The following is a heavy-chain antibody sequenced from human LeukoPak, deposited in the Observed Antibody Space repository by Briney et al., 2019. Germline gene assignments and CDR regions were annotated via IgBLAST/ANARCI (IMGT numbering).Heavy chain of an antibody. D-gene: IGHD5-18*01. CDR2: TYYRSKWYN. Sequence: SQTLSLTCAISGDSVSSNSSWNWIRQSPSRGLEWLGRTYYRSKWYNDYVVSVKSRININPDTSKNQFSLQLNSVTPEDTAVYYCARGGQGDGYSADEAFDVWGQGTMVTVS. CDR3: ARGGQGDGYSADEAFDV. V-gene: IGHV6-1*01. J-gene: IGHJ3*01. CDR1: GDSVSSNSS.